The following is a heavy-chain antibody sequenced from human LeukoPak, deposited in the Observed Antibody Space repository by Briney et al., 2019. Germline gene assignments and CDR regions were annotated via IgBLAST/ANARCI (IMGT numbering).Heavy chain of an antibody. CDR2: INHSGST. CDR1: GGSFSGYY. Sequence: PSETLSLTCAVYGGSFSGYYWSWIRQPPGKGLEWIGEINHSGSTNYNPSLESRVTISVDTSKNQFSLKPSSVTAADTAVYYCARVVVVVPAAIKGYAYYFDYWGQGTLVTVSS. V-gene: IGHV4-34*01. D-gene: IGHD2-2*01. J-gene: IGHJ4*02. CDR3: ARVVVVVPAAIKGYAYYFDY.